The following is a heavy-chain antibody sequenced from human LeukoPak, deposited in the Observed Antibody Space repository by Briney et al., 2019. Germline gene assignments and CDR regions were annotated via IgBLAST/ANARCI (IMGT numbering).Heavy chain of an antibody. D-gene: IGHD3-10*01. CDR2: IDPSDSYT. CDR3: ARRAGRGNWADY. J-gene: IGHJ4*02. V-gene: IGHV5-10-1*01. CDR1: GYSYTNYW. Sequence: GESLKISCKGSGYSYTNYWVTWVRQTPGKGLEWMGRIDPSDSYTNYSPSFQGHVTISADKSISTAYLQWSSLKASDTAMYYCARRAGRGNWADYWGQGTLVTVSS.